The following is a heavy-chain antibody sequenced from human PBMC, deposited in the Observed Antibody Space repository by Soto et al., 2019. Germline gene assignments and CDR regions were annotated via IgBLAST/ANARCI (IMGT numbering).Heavy chain of an antibody. CDR3: ARSPPLMAAETQLDP. J-gene: IGHJ5*02. CDR2: INGGAGDT. V-gene: IGHV1-3*01. CDR1: GYTFTSYA. Sequence: QVQLVQSGAEVRKPGASVKISCKASGYTFTSYAIHWLRQAPGQRLEWMGWINGGAGDTRYSVNFQGRVTFTRDTAATTAFMDLSSLSSADTAVYYCARSPPLMAAETQLDPWGQGTLVTVSS. D-gene: IGHD1-1*01.